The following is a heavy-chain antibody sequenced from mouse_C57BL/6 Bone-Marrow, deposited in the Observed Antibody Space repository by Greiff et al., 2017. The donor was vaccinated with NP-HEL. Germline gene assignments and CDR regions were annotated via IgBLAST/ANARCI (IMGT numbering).Heavy chain of an antibody. D-gene: IGHD2-2*01. CDR2: ISSGGSYT. J-gene: IGHJ4*01. Sequence: EVMLVESGGDLVKPGGSLKLSCAASGFTFSSYGMSWVRQTPDKRLEWVATISSGGSYTYYPDSVKGRFTISRDNAKNTLYLQMSRLKSEDTAMYYSASVSTMVTTRAMDYWGQGTSVTVSS. CDR1: GFTFSSYG. CDR3: ASVSTMVTTRAMDY. V-gene: IGHV5-6*01.